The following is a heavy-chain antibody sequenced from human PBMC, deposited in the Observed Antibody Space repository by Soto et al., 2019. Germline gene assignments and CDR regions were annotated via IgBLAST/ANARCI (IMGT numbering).Heavy chain of an antibody. J-gene: IGHJ4*02. CDR1: GGSISTNNW. V-gene: IGHV4-4*02. Sequence: QVLLQESGPGLINASGTLSLTCGVSGGSISTNNWGSWVRQTPGQGLEWIAEVYHTGSTNYNPSLKSRLTISVDKSKNQFSLRLTSVTAADLAVYYCARAKLCNTLSCPHSFDTWGQGTLVSVSS. CDR3: ARAKLCNTLSCPHSFDT. D-gene: IGHD2-15*01. CDR2: VYHTGST.